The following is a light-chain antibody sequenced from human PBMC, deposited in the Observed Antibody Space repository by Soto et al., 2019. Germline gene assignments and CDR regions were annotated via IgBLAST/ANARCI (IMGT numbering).Light chain of an antibody. V-gene: IGKV3-15*01. CDR3: QQHNNWPQT. J-gene: IGKJ1*01. CDR2: GAS. Sequence: EIVMTQSPATLSVSPGERATLSCRASQSVSSNLAWYQQKPGQAPRLLIYGASTRATGIPARSSGSGSGTEFTLTISSLQSEDFAVYYCQQHNNWPQTFGQGTKVDIK. CDR1: QSVSSN.